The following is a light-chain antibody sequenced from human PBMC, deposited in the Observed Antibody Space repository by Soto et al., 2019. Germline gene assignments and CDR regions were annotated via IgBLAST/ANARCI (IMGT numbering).Light chain of an antibody. CDR1: QSVSSSY. Sequence: EVGLTQSPGTLSLTPGERATFSCRASQSVSSSYLAWYQQKPGQAPRLLIYGASSRATGIPDRFSASGSGTDFTLTISRLEPEDFAVYYCQQYGSSPAYTFGQGTKVDI. J-gene: IGKJ2*01. V-gene: IGKV3-20*01. CDR2: GAS. CDR3: QQYGSSPAYT.